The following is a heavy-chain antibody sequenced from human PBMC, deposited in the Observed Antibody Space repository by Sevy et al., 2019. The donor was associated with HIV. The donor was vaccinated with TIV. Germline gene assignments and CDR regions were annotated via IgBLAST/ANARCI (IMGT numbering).Heavy chain of an antibody. D-gene: IGHD6-6*01. V-gene: IGHV3-30*03. CDR2: ISFDGSNK. CDR3: TREGQGYSSSSGY. Sequence: GVSLRLSCAASGFTFGGYGMHWVRQAPGKGLEWVSLISFDGSNKDYADSVKGRFTISRDNSKNTLYLQMNSLRAEDTAMYYCTREGQGYSSSSGYWGQGTLVTVSS. CDR1: GFTFGGYG. J-gene: IGHJ4*02.